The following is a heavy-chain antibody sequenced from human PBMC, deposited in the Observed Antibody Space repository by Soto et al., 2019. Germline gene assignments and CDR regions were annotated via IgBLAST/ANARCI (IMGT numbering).Heavy chain of an antibody. J-gene: IGHJ4*02. D-gene: IGHD3-22*01. CDR2: IWYDGSNK. V-gene: IGHV3-33*01. CDR1: GFTFSSYG. Sequence: SLRLSCAASGFTFSSYGMHWVRQAPGKGLEWVAVIWYDGSNKYYADSVKGRFTISRDNSKNTLYLQMNSLRAEDTAVYYCARSVGIYYDSSGYYPYYFDYWGQGTLVTVSS. CDR3: ARSVGIYYDSSGYYPYYFDY.